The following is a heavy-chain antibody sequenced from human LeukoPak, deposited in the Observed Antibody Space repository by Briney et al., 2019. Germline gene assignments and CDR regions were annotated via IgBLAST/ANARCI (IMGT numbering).Heavy chain of an antibody. CDR3: TRVAGATDAFDI. V-gene: IGHV3-49*04. CDR2: IRSKAYGGTT. Sequence: GGSLRLSCTASGFTFGDYAMSWVRQAPGKGLEWVGFIRSKAYGGTTEYAASVKGRFTISRDDSKSIAYLQMNSLKTEDTAVYYCTRVAGATDAFDIWGQGTMVTVSS. D-gene: IGHD1-26*01. CDR1: GFTFGDYA. J-gene: IGHJ3*02.